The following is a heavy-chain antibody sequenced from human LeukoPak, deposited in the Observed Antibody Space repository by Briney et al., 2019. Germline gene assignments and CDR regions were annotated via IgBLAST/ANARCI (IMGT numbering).Heavy chain of an antibody. J-gene: IGHJ3*02. D-gene: IGHD1-26*01. V-gene: IGHV3-21*01. CDR3: ARAKSGYDAFDI. CDR1: GFTFSSYS. CDR2: ISSSSSYI. Sequence: GGSLRLSCAASGFTFSSYSMNWVRQAPGKGLEWVSSISSSSSYIYYADSVKGRFTISRDNAKNSLYLQMNSLRAEDTAVYYCARAKSGYDAFDIWGQGTMVTVSS.